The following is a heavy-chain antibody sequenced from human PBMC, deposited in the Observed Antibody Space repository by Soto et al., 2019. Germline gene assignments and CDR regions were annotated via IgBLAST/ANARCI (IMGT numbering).Heavy chain of an antibody. D-gene: IGHD3-10*01. CDR3: ASSRGYFDY. Sequence: PGWSLRLSCTASGVSFSSYEMNWVRQAPGKGLEWVSYIGSSGDTIYYADSVKGRFTISRDNAKNSLYLQMRSLRAEDTAAYYCASSRGYFDYWGQGILVTGSS. CDR1: GVSFSSYE. V-gene: IGHV3-48*03. J-gene: IGHJ4*02. CDR2: IGSSGDTI.